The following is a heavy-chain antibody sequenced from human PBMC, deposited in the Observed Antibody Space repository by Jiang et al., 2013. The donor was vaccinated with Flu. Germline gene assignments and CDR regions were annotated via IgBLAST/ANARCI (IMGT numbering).Heavy chain of an antibody. V-gene: IGHV3-30-3*01. CDR3: AREKIFDRKNFFDY. CDR1: GFTFSSYA. Sequence: VQLVESGGGVVQPGRSLRLSCAASGFTFSSYAMHWVRQAPGKGLEWVAVISYDGSNKYYADSVKGRFTISRDNSKNTLYLQMNSLRAEDTAVYYCAREKIFDRKNFFDYWGQGTLVTVSS. CDR2: ISYDGSNK. D-gene: IGHD3-3*01. J-gene: IGHJ4*02.